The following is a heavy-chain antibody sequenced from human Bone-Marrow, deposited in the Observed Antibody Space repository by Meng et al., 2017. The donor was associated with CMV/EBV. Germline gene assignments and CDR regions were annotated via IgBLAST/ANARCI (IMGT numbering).Heavy chain of an antibody. D-gene: IGHD4-23*01. CDR1: GFTFSSYS. CDR2: ISSGGSNI. J-gene: IGHJ4*01. Sequence: GGSLRLSCAASGFTFSSYSMNWVRQAPGKGLEWVASISSGGSNINYADSVKGRLTISRDSSQNPPYLQMKSLRAEDTAIYFCAREDGNTGLIRYWGQGTLVTVSS. V-gene: IGHV3-21*01. CDR3: AREDGNTGLIRY.